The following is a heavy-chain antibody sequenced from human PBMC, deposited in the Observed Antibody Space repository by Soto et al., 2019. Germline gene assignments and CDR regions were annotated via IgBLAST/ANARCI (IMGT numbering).Heavy chain of an antibody. CDR2: IWSDGNNI. Sequence: QVQLVESGGGVVQPGRSLSLSCAASGFMFSNHGMHWVRQAPGKGLEWVAVIWSDGNNIYYADSVKGRLTISRDNSNNTVYLQMNSLRAEDRAVYYCVRGDNWNDEASDYWGQGTLVTVSS. D-gene: IGHD1-1*01. V-gene: IGHV3-33*01. J-gene: IGHJ4*02. CDR1: GFMFSNHG. CDR3: VRGDNWNDEASDY.